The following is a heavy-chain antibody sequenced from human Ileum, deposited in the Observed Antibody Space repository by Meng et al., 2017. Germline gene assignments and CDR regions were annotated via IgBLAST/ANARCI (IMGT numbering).Heavy chain of an antibody. CDR1: GYTFTNYY. CDR3: AAPGVAPPGLTGDY. J-gene: IGHJ4*02. D-gene: IGHD3/OR15-3a*01. Sequence: QVQLVQSGAGVKQPGASVKVSCKASGYTFTNYYMHWVRQAPGQGLEWMGIINPSGVSTTFAQKFQGRVTLTRDTSTSTVYMELSNLRSEDTAVYYCAAPGVAPPGLTGDYWGQGTLVTVSS. V-gene: IGHV1-46*01. CDR2: INPSGVST.